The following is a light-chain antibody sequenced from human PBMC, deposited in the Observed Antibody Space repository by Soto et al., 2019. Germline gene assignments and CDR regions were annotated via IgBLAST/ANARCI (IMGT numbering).Light chain of an antibody. J-gene: IGLJ1*01. CDR1: SSDVGGYNY. CDR2: DVS. Sequence: QSALTQPASLSGSPGQSITISCTGTSSDVGGYNYVSWYQQHPCKAPKFMIYDVSNRPSGVSNRFSGSKSGNTASLTISGLQAEDEADYYFSSYTTSNTRQIVFGTGTKLTVL. V-gene: IGLV2-14*01. CDR3: SSYTTSNTRQIV.